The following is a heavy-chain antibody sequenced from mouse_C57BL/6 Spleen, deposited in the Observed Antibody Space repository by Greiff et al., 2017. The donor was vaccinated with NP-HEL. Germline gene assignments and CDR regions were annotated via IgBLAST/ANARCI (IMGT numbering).Heavy chain of an antibody. CDR3: ARSRLPIYAMDY. CDR2: INPSNGGT. J-gene: IGHJ4*01. D-gene: IGHD2-4*01. CDR1: GYTFTSYW. Sequence: QVHVKQPGTELVKPGASVKLSCKASGYTFTSYWMHWVKQRPGQGLEWIGNINPSNGGTNYNEKFKSKATLTVDKSSSTAYMQLSSLTSEDSAVYYCARSRLPIYAMDYWGQGTSVTVSS. V-gene: IGHV1-53*01.